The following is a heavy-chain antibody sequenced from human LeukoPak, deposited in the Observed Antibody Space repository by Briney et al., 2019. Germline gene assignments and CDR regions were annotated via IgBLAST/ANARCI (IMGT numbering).Heavy chain of an antibody. V-gene: IGHV3-30*02. CDR2: IRYDGSNK. J-gene: IGHJ5*02. CDR3: AKDWSDFWSGYHRFDP. Sequence: GGSLRLSCAASGFTFSSYGMHWVRQAPGKGLEWVAFIRYDGSNKYYADSVKGRFTISRDNSKNMLYLQMNSLRAEDTAVYYCAKDWSDFWSGYHRFDPWGQGTLVTVSS. CDR1: GFTFSSYG. D-gene: IGHD3-3*01.